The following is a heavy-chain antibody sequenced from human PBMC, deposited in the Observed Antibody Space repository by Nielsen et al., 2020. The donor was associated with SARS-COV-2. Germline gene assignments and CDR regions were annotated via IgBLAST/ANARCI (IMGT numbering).Heavy chain of an antibody. CDR2: MNPNSGNT. CDR3: TTSGPIYYYDSGGYFRFDY. J-gene: IGHJ4*02. Sequence: WVGQAPGQGLEWMGWMNPNSGNTGYAQKFQGRVTMTRNTSISTAYMELSSLRSEDTAVYYCTTSGPIYYYDSGGYFRFDYWGQGSVVTVSS. D-gene: IGHD3-22*01. V-gene: IGHV1-8*01.